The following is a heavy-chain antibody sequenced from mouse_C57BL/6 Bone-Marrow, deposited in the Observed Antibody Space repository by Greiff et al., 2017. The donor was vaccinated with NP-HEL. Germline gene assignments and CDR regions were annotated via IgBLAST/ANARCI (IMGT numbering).Heavy chain of an antibody. V-gene: IGHV1-72*01. Sequence: VQLQQPGADLVKPGASVKLSCKASGYTFTSYWMHWVKQRPGRGLEWIGRIDPYSGGTKFNEKFKTKATLTVDKPSSTAYMQLSSLTSEDSAVYYCARYYYGSRGWYFDVWGTGTTVTVSS. CDR2: IDPYSGGT. J-gene: IGHJ1*03. CDR1: GYTFTSYW. CDR3: ARYYYGSRGWYFDV. D-gene: IGHD1-1*01.